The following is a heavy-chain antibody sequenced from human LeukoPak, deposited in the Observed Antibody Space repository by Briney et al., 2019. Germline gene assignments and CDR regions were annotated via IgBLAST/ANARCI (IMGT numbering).Heavy chain of an antibody. CDR1: GGSISSYY. J-gene: IGHJ6*02. CDR3: ARMGATKDYYYGMDV. CDR2: IYYSGST. D-gene: IGHD1-26*01. V-gene: IGHV4-59*01. Sequence: PSETLSLTCAVYGGSISSYYWSWIRQPPGKGLEWIGYIYYSGSTNYNPSLKSRVTISVDTSKNQFSLKLSSVTAADTAVYYCARMGATKDYYYGMDVWGQGTTVTVSS.